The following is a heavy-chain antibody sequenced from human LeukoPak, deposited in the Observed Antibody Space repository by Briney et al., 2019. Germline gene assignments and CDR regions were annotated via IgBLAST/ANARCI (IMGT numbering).Heavy chain of an antibody. CDR1: EYTFTSYY. Sequence: GASVKVSCKASEYTFTSYYMHWVRQAPGQGLEWMGIINPSGGSTSYAQKFQGRVTMTRDMSTSTVYMELSSLRSEDTAVYYCAREDRHTDVSSMVREIGDYWGQGTLVTVSS. D-gene: IGHD3-10*01. CDR3: AREDRHTDVSSMVREIGDY. V-gene: IGHV1-46*01. CDR2: INPSGGST. J-gene: IGHJ4*02.